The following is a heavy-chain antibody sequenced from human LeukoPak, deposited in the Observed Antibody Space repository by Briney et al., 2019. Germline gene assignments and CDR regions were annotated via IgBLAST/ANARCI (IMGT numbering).Heavy chain of an antibody. Sequence: GGSLRLSCAASGFTFTTYWMSWVRQAPGKWPEWVANIGQDGGEKYYVDSVKGRFTISRDNAENSLSLQMDSLRDEDTAVYYCARDPGIAAAGTVGYFDSWGQGILVTVSS. CDR2: IGQDGGEK. J-gene: IGHJ4*02. CDR1: GFTFTTYW. V-gene: IGHV3-7*01. CDR3: ARDPGIAAAGTVGYFDS. D-gene: IGHD6-13*01.